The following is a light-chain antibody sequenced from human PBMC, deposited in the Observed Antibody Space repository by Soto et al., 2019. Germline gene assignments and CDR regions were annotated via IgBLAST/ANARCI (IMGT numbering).Light chain of an antibody. V-gene: IGKV3-20*01. CDR1: QSVSKNY. Sequence: EIVLTQSPGTLSLSPGERATLSCRASQSVSKNYLAWYQQKPGQPPRLLIYGASSRATGIPDRFSGTGSGTGFTITIGRLEPEDFAVYYCQQYGSSPLITFGGGTKVEIK. J-gene: IGKJ4*01. CDR3: QQYGSSPLIT. CDR2: GAS.